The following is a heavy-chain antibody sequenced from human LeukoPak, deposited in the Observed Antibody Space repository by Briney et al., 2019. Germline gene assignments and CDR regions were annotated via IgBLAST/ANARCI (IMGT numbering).Heavy chain of an antibody. D-gene: IGHD3-10*01. CDR3: AKADYASGTYGAFDY. Sequence: GGSLRLSCAASGFTFSTYGMSWVRQAPGKGLEWVSAIRGSGDSTYYADSVKDRFTISRDNSKNTLYLQMNSLRAEDTAVYYCAKADYASGTYGAFDYWGQGTLVTVSS. CDR2: IRGSGDST. J-gene: IGHJ4*02. CDR1: GFTFSTYG. V-gene: IGHV3-23*01.